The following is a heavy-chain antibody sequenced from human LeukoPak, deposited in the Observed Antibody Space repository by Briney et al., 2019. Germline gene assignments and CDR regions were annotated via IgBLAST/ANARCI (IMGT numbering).Heavy chain of an antibody. CDR1: GGSISSYY. CDR3: ARALKSGNYFSLHY. D-gene: IGHD1-26*01. Sequence: NPPETLSLTCTVSGGSISSYYWSWIRQPPGKGLEWIGCIYYSGSTNYNPSLKSRVTISVDTSKNQFSLMLSSVTAADTAVYYCARALKSGNYFSLHYWGQGTLVTVSS. J-gene: IGHJ4*02. CDR2: IYYSGST. V-gene: IGHV4-59*01.